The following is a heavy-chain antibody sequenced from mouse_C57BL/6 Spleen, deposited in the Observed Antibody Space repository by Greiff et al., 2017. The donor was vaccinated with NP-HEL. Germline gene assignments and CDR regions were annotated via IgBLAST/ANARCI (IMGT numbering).Heavy chain of an antibody. CDR1: GYSITSGYY. J-gene: IGHJ2*01. CDR2: ISYDGSN. D-gene: IGHD1-1*01. CDR3: ARDPHYYGSSSYFDY. V-gene: IGHV3-6*01. Sequence: EVQLQESGPGLVKPSQSLSLTCSVTGYSITSGYYWNWIRQFPGNKLEWMGYISYDGSNNYNPSLKNRISITRDTSKNQFFLKLNSVTTEDTATYYCARDPHYYGSSSYFDYWGQGTTLTVSS.